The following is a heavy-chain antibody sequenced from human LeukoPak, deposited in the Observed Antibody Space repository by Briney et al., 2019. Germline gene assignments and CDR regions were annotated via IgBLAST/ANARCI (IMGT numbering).Heavy chain of an antibody. Sequence: ASVKVSCKVSGYTLTELSMHWVRQAPGKGLEWMGGFDPEDGETIYAQKFQGRVTMTEDTSTDTDYLELSSLRSEDTAVYYCATVPSSSVGATPWGYWGQGTLVTVSS. V-gene: IGHV1-24*01. J-gene: IGHJ4*02. D-gene: IGHD1-26*01. CDR1: GYTLTELS. CDR2: FDPEDGET. CDR3: ATVPSSSVGATPWGY.